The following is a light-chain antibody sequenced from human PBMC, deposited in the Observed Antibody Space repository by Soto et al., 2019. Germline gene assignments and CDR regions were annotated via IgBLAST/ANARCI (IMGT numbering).Light chain of an antibody. J-gene: IGLJ1*01. CDR2: EVS. CDR3: SSYTSSSTLYV. V-gene: IGLV2-14*01. CDR1: SXDVGGYNY. Sequence: QSVLTQPASVSGSPGQSITICCTGTSXDVGGYNYVSWYQQHPGKAPKLMIYEVSNRPSGVSNRFSGSKSGNTASLTISGLQAEDEADYYCSSYTSSSTLYVFGTGTKVTVL.